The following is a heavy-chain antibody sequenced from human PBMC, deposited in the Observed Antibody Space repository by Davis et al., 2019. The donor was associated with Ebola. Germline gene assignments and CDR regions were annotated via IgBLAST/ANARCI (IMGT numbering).Heavy chain of an antibody. J-gene: IGHJ4*02. V-gene: IGHV3-48*02. CDR1: GFSFSSYG. Sequence: PGGSLRLSCSASGFSFSSYGMHWVRQAPGKGLEWVSFTTDWTSTIYFADSVKGRFTMSRDNAKNSVYLQMNSLRDEDTAVYYCARGDGYNLDYWGQGTLVTVSS. D-gene: IGHD5-24*01. CDR3: ARGDGYNLDY. CDR2: TTDWTSTI.